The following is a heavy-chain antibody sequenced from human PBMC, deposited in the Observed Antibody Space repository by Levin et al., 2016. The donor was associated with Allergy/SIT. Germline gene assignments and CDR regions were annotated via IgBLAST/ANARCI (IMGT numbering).Heavy chain of an antibody. J-gene: IGHJ6*02. Sequence: RQAPGKGLEWIGYIYYSGSTYYNPSLKSRVTISVDTSKNQFSLKLSSVTAADTAVYYCARDHLSWVVTAIRGPYYYYGMDVWGQGTTVTVSS. CDR2: IYYSGST. V-gene: IGHV4-31*02. CDR3: ARDHLSWVVTAIRGPYYYYGMDV. D-gene: IGHD2-21*02.